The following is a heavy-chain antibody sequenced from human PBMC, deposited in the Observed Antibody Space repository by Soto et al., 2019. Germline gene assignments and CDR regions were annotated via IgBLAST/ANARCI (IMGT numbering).Heavy chain of an antibody. J-gene: IGHJ6*02. CDR3: ASSPAAGEC. CDR1: GFTFSSYS. CDR2: ISSSSSYI. V-gene: IGHV3-21*01. Sequence: EVQLVESGGGLVKPGGSLRLSCAASGFTFSSYSMNWVRQAPGKGLEWVSSISSSSSYIYYVDSVKGRFTISRDNAKNSLYLQMNSLRAEDTAVYYCASSPAAGECWGQGTTVTVSS. D-gene: IGHD6-13*01.